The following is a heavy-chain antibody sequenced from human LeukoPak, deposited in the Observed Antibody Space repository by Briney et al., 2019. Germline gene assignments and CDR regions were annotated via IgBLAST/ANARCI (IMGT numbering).Heavy chain of an antibody. CDR3: ARDPAVFGVVRSYYGMDV. V-gene: IGHV3-30-3*01. CDR1: GFTFSSYA. CDR2: ISYDGSNK. Sequence: GGSLRLSCAASGFTFSSYAMHWVRQAPGKGLEWVAVISYDGSNKYYADSVRGRFTISRDNSKNTLYLQMNSLRAEDTAVYYCARDPAVFGVVRSYYGMDVWAKGPRSPSP. J-gene: IGHJ6*02. D-gene: IGHD3-3*01.